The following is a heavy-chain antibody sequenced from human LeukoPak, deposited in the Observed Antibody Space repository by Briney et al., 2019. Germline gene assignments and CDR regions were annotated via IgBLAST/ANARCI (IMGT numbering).Heavy chain of an antibody. V-gene: IGHV3-23*01. D-gene: IGHD6-19*01. J-gene: IGHJ4*02. CDR3: ARLITTSGWDEDY. CDR2: ISGSGGST. Sequence: GGSLRLSCAASGFTFSSYAMSWVRQAPGKGLEWVSIISGSGGSTNYADSVKGRFTISRDNSKNTLYLQMNSLRAEDTAVYFCARLITTSGWDEDYWGQGTLATVSS. CDR1: GFTFSSYA.